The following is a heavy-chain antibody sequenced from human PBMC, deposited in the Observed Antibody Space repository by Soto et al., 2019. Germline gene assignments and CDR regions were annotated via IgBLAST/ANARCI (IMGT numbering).Heavy chain of an antibody. CDR3: AGEKVGTTGIDF. V-gene: IGHV1-8*01. J-gene: IGHJ4*02. D-gene: IGHD1-26*01. CDR2: MNPNSGNT. CDR1: GYTFTGYD. Sequence: QAQLVQSGAEVKKPGASVKVSCKASGYTFTGYDINWVRQATGQGLEWMGWMNPNSGNTGYAQNFRGRVTMTRDNSITTAYIELTSLRDDDSAVYYCAGEKVGTTGIDFWGQGTLVTVSS.